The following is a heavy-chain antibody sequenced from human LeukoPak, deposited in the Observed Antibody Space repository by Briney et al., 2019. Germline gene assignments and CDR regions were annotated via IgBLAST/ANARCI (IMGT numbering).Heavy chain of an antibody. D-gene: IGHD1-14*01. CDR3: ARLGDGPTEPGDWFDP. Sequence: SETLSLTCTVSGGSIRSNSYYWGWIRQPPGKGLEWIGSIYYSGSTYYNPSLKSRVTISVDTSKNQFSLKLSSVTAADTAVYYCARLGDGPTEPGDWFDPWGQGTLVTVSS. CDR2: IYYSGST. J-gene: IGHJ5*02. CDR1: GGSIRSNSYY. V-gene: IGHV4-39*01.